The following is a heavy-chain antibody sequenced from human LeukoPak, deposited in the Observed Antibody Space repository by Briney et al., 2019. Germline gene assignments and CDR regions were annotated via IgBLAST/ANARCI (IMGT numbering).Heavy chain of an antibody. CDR1: GFTVSSNY. Sequence: GGSLRLSCAASGFTVSSNYMSWVRQAPGKGLEWVSVIYSGSSTYYADSVKGRFTISRDNSKNTLYLQMNSLRAEDTAVYYCGVVVITTPYYFDYWGQGTLVTVSS. CDR2: IYSGSST. D-gene: IGHD3-22*01. CDR3: GVVVITTPYYFDY. J-gene: IGHJ4*02. V-gene: IGHV3-66*01.